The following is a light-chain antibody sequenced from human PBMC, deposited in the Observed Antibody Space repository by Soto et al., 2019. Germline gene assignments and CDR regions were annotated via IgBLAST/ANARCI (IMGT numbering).Light chain of an antibody. J-gene: IGLJ2*01. CDR1: SSDIGNYDF. V-gene: IGLV2-14*01. CDR2: EVS. Sequence: QSVLTQPASVSGSPGQSITISCTGTSSDIGNYDFVSWYQQVPGTAPKSMIYEVSSRPSGVSNRFSGSKSGNTASLTISGLQAEDEAYYYCSSYTKSTSLILFGGGTKLTVL. CDR3: SSYTKSTSLIL.